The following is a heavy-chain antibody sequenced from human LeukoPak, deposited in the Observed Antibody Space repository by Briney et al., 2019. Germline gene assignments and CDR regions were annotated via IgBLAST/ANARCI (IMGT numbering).Heavy chain of an antibody. CDR1: GGSISSYY. V-gene: IGHV4-4*07. CDR2: IHTSGST. J-gene: IGHJ6*02. Sequence: SETLSLTCTVCGGSISSYYWSWIRQPAGKGLEWIGRIHTSGSTNYNPSLKSRVTMSVDTSKNQFSLKLSSVTAADTAVYYCARDRYSSGWKMDYYYGMDVWGQGTTVTVSS. CDR3: ARDRYSSGWKMDYYYGMDV. D-gene: IGHD6-19*01.